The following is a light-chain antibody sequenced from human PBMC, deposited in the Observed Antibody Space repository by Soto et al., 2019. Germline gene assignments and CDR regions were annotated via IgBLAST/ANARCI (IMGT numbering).Light chain of an antibody. J-gene: IGKJ5*01. CDR3: QQRSNWPPIT. CDR2: GAS. Sequence: EMVMTQSPATLSVSPGERATLSCRASQSVSSNLAWYQVNPGQAPRLLIYGASARATGIPARFSGGGSGTDFTLTIDNLEPEDFAIYYCQQRSNWPPITFGQGTRLEIK. CDR1: QSVSSN. V-gene: IGKV3-11*01.